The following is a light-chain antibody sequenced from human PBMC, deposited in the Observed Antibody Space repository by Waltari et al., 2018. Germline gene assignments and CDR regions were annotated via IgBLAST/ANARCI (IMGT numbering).Light chain of an antibody. CDR3: QQYNSDHT. Sequence: DIKMPQSPSTLSASVGDRVTITCRASQSVSTWLARYQQKPEKPPKLLIYKASTLQSGVPPRCSGRGSGTEFTLTISSLQPDDFAIYYCQQYNSDHTFGPGTKVEIK. J-gene: IGKJ3*01. CDR2: KAS. CDR1: QSVSTW. V-gene: IGKV1-5*03.